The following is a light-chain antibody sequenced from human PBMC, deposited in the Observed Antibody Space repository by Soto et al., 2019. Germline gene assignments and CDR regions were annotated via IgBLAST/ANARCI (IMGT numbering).Light chain of an antibody. CDR3: QLSFNLFSWT. CDR1: QRISSY. CDR2: AAS. V-gene: IGKV1-39*01. Sequence: DIQMTQSPSSLSASVGDRVTITCRASQRISSYLNWYQQKPGKAPELLIYAASNLQSEVPSRFRGSGSGTDFTLTISSLQPEDFATYYFQLSFNLFSWTFGQGHKVAIK. J-gene: IGKJ1*01.